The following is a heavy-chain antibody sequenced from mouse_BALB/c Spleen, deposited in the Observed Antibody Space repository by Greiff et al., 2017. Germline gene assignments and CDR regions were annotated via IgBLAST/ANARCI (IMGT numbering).Heavy chain of an antibody. V-gene: IGHV3-6*02. J-gene: IGHJ1*01. CDR2: ISYDGSN. D-gene: IGHD1-2*01. Sequence: EVQLQQSGPGLVKPSQSLSLTCSVTGYSITSGYYWNWIRQFPGNKLEWMGYISYDGSNNYNPSLKNRISITRDTSKNQFFLKLNSVTTEDTATYYCARAFITTADFDVWGAGTTVTVSS. CDR1: GYSITSGYY. CDR3: ARAFITTADFDV.